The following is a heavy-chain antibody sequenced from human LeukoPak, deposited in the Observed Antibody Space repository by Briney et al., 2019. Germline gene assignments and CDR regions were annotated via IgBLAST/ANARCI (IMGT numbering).Heavy chain of an antibody. Sequence: SETLSLTCTVSGGSISSSSYYWSWIRQPPGKGLEWIGYIYYGGSTNYNPSLKSRVTISVDTSKNQFSLKLSSVTAADTAVYYCARTQTAIGYCSGGSCPRVYYYYYYYMDVWGKGTTVTISS. V-gene: IGHV4-61*01. J-gene: IGHJ6*03. CDR1: GGSISSSSYY. CDR3: ARTQTAIGYCSGGSCPRVYYYYYYYMDV. D-gene: IGHD2-15*01. CDR2: IYYGGST.